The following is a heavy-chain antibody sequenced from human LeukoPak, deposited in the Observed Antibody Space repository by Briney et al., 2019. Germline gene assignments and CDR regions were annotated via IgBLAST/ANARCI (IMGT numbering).Heavy chain of an antibody. CDR3: AKDIQYGLAAAALLS. D-gene: IGHD6-13*01. CDR2: ISWNSGSI. V-gene: IGHV3-9*01. J-gene: IGHJ4*02. Sequence: PGRSLRLSCAASGFTFDDYAMHWVRQAPGKGLEWVSGISWNSGSIGYADSVKGRFTISRDNAKDSLYLQMNSLRAEDTALYYCAKDIQYGLAAAALLSWGQGTLVTVSS. CDR1: GFTFDDYA.